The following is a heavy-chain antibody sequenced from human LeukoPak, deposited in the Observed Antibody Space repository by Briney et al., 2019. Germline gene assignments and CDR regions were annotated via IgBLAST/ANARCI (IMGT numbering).Heavy chain of an antibody. J-gene: IGHJ4*02. Sequence: GGSLRLSCAASGFTFRNYVIHWVRQAPGKGLEWVAVTSSDLNVKLYADSVKGRFTISRDNSRSTLYLQMNSLRPEDTAIYYCAREGCYGSGSPPSLYFDYWGQGTLVTVSS. D-gene: IGHD3-10*01. CDR3: AREGCYGSGSPPSLYFDY. CDR2: TSSDLNVK. V-gene: IGHV3-30-3*01. CDR1: GFTFRNYV.